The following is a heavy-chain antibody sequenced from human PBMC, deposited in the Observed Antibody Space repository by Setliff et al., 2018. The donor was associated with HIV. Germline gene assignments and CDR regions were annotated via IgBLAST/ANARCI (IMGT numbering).Heavy chain of an antibody. J-gene: IGHJ4*02. V-gene: IGHV4-4*07. D-gene: IGHD4-17*01. Sequence: SETLSLTCTVSDSGTYYWSWIRQPAGKGLEWIGRVSSRGDTNYNPSLKSRVTMSVDTSKNQFSLKLTSVTASDTVVYYCARAAAGNTGPFDLWGQGSPVTSPQ. CDR2: VSSRGDT. CDR3: ARAAAGNTGPFDL. CDR1: DSGTYY.